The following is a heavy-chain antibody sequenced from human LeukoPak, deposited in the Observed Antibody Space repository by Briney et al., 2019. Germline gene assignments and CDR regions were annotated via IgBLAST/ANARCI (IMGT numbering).Heavy chain of an antibody. D-gene: IGHD4-23*01. CDR3: ASLQAYGSNYFDY. Sequence: SETLSLTCTVSGGSISSYYWSWIRQPPGKGLERIGHIYYSGSTNYNPSLRSRVTVSVDTSKNQFSLKLTSVTAADTAVYYCASLQAYGSNYFDYWGQGTLVTVSS. J-gene: IGHJ4*02. V-gene: IGHV4-59*08. CDR2: IYYSGST. CDR1: GGSISSYY.